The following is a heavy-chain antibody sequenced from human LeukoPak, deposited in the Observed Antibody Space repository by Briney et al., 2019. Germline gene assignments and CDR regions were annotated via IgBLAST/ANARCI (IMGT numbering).Heavy chain of an antibody. CDR1: GGSISSYY. J-gene: IGHJ4*02. CDR3: ARHVGYSGSYYGTFDY. CDR2: IYYSGST. V-gene: IGHV4-59*08. D-gene: IGHD1-26*01. Sequence: SETLSLTCTVSGGSISSYYWSWIRQPPGKGLEWIGYIYYSGSTNYNPSLKSRVTISVDTSKNQFSLKLSSVTAADTAVYYCARHVGYSGSYYGTFDYWGQGTLVTVSS.